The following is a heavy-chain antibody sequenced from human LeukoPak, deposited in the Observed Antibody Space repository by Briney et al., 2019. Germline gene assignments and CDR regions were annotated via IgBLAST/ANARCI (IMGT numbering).Heavy chain of an antibody. D-gene: IGHD2/OR15-2a*01. CDR3: ARSLIGYFDL. J-gene: IGHJ2*01. CDR2: IYHSGST. V-gene: IGHV4-30-2*01. Sequence: SETLSLTCAVSGGSLSSGGYSWSWIRQPPAKGLEWIGYIYHSGSTYYNPSLKSRVTISVDRSKNQFSLKLSSVTAADTAVYYCARSLIGYFDLWGRGTLVTDSS. CDR1: GGSLSSGGYS.